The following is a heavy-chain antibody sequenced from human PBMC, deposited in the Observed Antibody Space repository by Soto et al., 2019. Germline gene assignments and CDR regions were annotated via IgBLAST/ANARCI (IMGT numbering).Heavy chain of an antibody. D-gene: IGHD3-16*01. CDR3: ANRGGDGYFEH. CDR1: EVTFIAYA. J-gene: IGHJ4*02. V-gene: IGHV3-30*04. Sequence: PGLPLRDSCRVVEVTFIAYARYCVRQAPGKGLEWLAFISSDGSSKYYADSVKGRFTISRDNSRNSLFLQMSSLRADDTAVYYCANRGGDGYFEHWRQGTLVPVSS. CDR2: ISSDGSSK.